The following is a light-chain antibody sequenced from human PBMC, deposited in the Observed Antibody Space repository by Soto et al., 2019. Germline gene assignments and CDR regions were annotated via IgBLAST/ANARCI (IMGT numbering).Light chain of an antibody. CDR2: EVN. J-gene: IGLJ2*01. CDR1: SSDIGAYNS. Sequence: QSALTQPASVSGSPGQSITISCIGTSSDIGAYNSVSWYQQHPGKAPKLMIYEVNNRPSGVSNRFSGSKSGNTAALTISGLQAEDEADYYCSSYTRSNTVVFGGGTKSPS. CDR3: SSYTRSNTVV. V-gene: IGLV2-14*01.